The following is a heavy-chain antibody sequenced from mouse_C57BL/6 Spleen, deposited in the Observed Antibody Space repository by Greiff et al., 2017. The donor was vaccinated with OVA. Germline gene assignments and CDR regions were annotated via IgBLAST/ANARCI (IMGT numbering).Heavy chain of an antibody. D-gene: IGHD3-3*01. J-gene: IGHJ3*01. V-gene: IGHV5-4*03. CDR3: ARGRGTFAY. CDR1: GFTFSSYA. CDR2: ISDGGSYT. Sequence: EVKLMESGGGLVKPGGSLKLSCAASGFTFSSYAMSWVRQTPEKRLEWVATISDGGSYTYYPDNVKGRFTISRDNAKNNLYLQMSHLKSEDTAMYYCARGRGTFAYWGQGTLVTVSA.